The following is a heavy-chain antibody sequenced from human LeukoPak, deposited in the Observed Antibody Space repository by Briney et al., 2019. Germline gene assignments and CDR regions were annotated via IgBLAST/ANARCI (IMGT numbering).Heavy chain of an antibody. D-gene: IGHD3-10*01. CDR1: GGSISSSSYY. J-gene: IGHJ4*02. CDR3: ARHEDLWFGELIIDY. V-gene: IGHV4-39*01. CDR2: IYYSGST. Sequence: PSETLSLTCTVSGGSISSSSYYWGWIRQPPGKGLEWIGSIYYSGSTYYNPSLKSRVTISVDTSKNQFSLKLSSVTAADTAVYYCARHEDLWFGELIIDYWGQGTLVTVSS.